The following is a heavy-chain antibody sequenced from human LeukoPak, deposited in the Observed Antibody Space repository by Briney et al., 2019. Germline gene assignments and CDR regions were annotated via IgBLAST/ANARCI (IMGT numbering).Heavy chain of an antibody. CDR3: ARGQYTDGLSY. Sequence: GGCLRLSCTATGFTFSSYRMPWVRKAPWKGLEWVDIIKPDGSDKYYVDSVKGRFTISRDNAENSLFLQMNGLRPEDTAVFYCARGQYTDGLSYWGQGTLVTVSS. V-gene: IGHV3-7*03. J-gene: IGHJ4*02. CDR1: GFTFSSYR. D-gene: IGHD5-24*01. CDR2: IKPDGSDK.